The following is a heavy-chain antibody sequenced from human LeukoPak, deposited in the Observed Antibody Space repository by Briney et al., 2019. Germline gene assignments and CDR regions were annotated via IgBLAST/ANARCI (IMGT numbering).Heavy chain of an antibody. CDR3: ARVSGYDIRDSDY. CDR2: INSDGSST. Sequence: GGSLRLSCAASGFTFSSSWMSWVRQAPGKGLVWVSRINSDGSSTTYADSVKGRFTISRDNAKNTLYLQMNSLRAEDTAVYYCARVSGYDIRDSDYWGQGTLVTVSS. CDR1: GFTFSSSW. J-gene: IGHJ4*02. V-gene: IGHV3-74*03. D-gene: IGHD3-3*01.